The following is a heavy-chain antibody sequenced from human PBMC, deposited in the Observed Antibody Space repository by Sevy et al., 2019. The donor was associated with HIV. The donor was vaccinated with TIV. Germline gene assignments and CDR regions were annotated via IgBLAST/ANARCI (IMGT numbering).Heavy chain of an antibody. CDR1: GFTFSSYS. Sequence: GGSLRLSCAASGFTFSSYSMNWVRQAPGKGLEWVSYISSSSSTIYYADSVKGRFTISRDNAKNSLYLQMNSLRVEDTAVYYCARTILGYYFDYWGQGALVTVSS. D-gene: IGHD3-3*01. J-gene: IGHJ4*02. V-gene: IGHV3-48*01. CDR3: ARTILGYYFDY. CDR2: ISSSSSTI.